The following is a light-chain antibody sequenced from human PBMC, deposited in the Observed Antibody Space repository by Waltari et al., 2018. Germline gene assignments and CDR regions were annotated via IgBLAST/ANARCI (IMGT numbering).Light chain of an antibody. V-gene: IGKV1-39*01. Sequence: EMTQSPSSLSAFVGDTVTITCRASQSISRYLNWYQQKPGKAPKLRIYGISALQSGVASRFSGSRSGTEVTLPITNLQPDDFATYYCQQTFSTPSYTFGQGTRLDIK. J-gene: IGKJ2*01. CDR3: QQTFSTPSYT. CDR2: GIS. CDR1: QSISRY.